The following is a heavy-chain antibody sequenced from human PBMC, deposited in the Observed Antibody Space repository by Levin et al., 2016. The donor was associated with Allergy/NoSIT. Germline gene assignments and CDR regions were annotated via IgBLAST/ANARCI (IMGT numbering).Heavy chain of an antibody. J-gene: IGHJ4*02. CDR2: ISGSGGST. V-gene: IGHV3-23*01. Sequence: WIRQPPGKGLEWVSAISGSGGSTYSADSVKGRFTISRDNSKNTLYLQMNSLRAEDTAVYYCAKDHDYGGAPPIGFFDYWGQGILVTVSS. D-gene: IGHD4-23*01. CDR3: AKDHDYGGAPPIGFFDY.